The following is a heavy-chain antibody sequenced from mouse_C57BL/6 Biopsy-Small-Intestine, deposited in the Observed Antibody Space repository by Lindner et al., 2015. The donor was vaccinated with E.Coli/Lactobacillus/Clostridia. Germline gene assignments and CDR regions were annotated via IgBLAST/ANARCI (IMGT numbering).Heavy chain of an antibody. CDR3: ARSGTVVAPYAMDY. CDR1: GYSFTDYN. Sequence: VQLQESGPELVKPGASVKISCKASGYSFTDYNMNWVKQSNGKSLEWIGVINPNYGTTSYNQKFKGKATLTVDQSSSTAYMQLSSLTSEDSAVYYCARSGTVVAPYAMDYWGQGTSVTVSS. V-gene: IGHV1-39*01. D-gene: IGHD1-1*01. J-gene: IGHJ4*01. CDR2: INPNYGTT.